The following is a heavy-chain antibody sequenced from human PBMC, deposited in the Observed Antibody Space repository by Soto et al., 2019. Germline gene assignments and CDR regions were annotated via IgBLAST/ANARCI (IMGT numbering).Heavy chain of an antibody. J-gene: IGHJ4*02. CDR1: GGSISRYF. Sequence: SETLSLTCTVSGGSISRYFWGWIRQPPGKGLELIGYIYYTGSTNYHPSLKNRVTISVDTSQNQFSLKLNSVTAADTAVYFCARSLRNDLFDYWGQGALVTVSS. CDR2: IYYTGST. CDR3: ARSLRNDLFDY. V-gene: IGHV4-59*01. D-gene: IGHD3-16*01.